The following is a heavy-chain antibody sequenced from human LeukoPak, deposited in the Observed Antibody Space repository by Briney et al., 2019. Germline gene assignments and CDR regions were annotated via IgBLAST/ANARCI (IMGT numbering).Heavy chain of an antibody. V-gene: IGHV3-21*01. CDR2: ISSSSSYI. CDR1: GFTFSSYA. J-gene: IGHJ4*02. Sequence: GGSLRLSCAASGFTFSSYAMNWVRQAPGKGLEWVSSISSSSSYIYYPDSVKGRFTISRDNAKNSLYLQMNSLRAEDTAVYYCARGTGSAPDFFDSWGQGTLVTVSS. CDR3: ARGTGSAPDFFDS. D-gene: IGHD3-10*01.